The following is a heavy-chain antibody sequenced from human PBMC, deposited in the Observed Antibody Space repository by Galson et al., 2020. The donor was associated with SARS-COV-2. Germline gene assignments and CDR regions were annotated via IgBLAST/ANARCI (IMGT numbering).Heavy chain of an antibody. CDR2: VDFRGSG. CDR3: VRVTSGVEPAGYYGMDI. D-gene: IGHD3-16*01. Sequence: IGYVDFRGSGSHNPSLRSRVTMNIDKSNNQFSLKLNAVTAADTAVYFCVRVTSGVEPAGYYGMDIWGRGTTVTVSS. J-gene: IGHJ6*02. V-gene: IGHV4-39*02.